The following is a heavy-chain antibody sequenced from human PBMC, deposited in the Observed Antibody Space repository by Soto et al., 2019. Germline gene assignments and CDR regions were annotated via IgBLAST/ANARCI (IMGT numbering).Heavy chain of an antibody. CDR1: GYIFTGYF. Sequence: ASVKVSCKTSGYIFTGYFMHWVRQTPGQGLQWLGRITPNSGDTKYGQTFQGRVTLTRDTSASTAYMELSGLRADDTARYYCVRCRYGSNSLEFWGQGTLVTVSS. J-gene: IGHJ4*03. CDR2: ITPNSGDT. D-gene: IGHD4-17*01. CDR3: VRCRYGSNSLEF. V-gene: IGHV1-2*06.